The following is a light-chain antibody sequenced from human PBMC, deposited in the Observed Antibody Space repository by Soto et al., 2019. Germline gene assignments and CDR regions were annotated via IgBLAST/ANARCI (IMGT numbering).Light chain of an antibody. CDR3: VLYMGSGISV. J-gene: IGLJ2*01. Sequence: QTVVTQEPSFSVSPGGTVTLTCGLSSDSVSTNYYPSWYHQTPGQAPRTLIYNTNTRSSGVPDRFSGSILGKKAALTITWAQADDESTYYCVLYMGSGISVFGGGTKLTVL. V-gene: IGLV8-61*01. CDR1: SDSVSTNYY. CDR2: NTN.